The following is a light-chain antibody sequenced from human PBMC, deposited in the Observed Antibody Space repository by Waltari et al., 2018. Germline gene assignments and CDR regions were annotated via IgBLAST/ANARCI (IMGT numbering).Light chain of an antibody. Sequence: QSMLTQPPSASGTPGQRVTVSCSGSSPNIGSTYVSWYHHVPGMAPKPLIYKTKHRPPGVPDRFSASKSGTSASLAISGLRSEDEADYYCASWDDRLSGWVFGGGTKLTAL. CDR1: SPNIGSTY. CDR3: ASWDDRLSGWV. J-gene: IGLJ3*02. V-gene: IGLV1-47*01. CDR2: KTK.